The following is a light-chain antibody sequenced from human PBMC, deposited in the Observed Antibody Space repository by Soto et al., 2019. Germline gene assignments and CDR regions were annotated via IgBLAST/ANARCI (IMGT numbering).Light chain of an antibody. V-gene: IGKV1-33*01. Sequence: DIQVTQSPSSLSASVGDRVTITCQASDDIITSLNWYQQKPGQAPKLLIHDASILQTGVPSRFSGSGSGTDFTFTIPSLQPEDIASYYCQRYDILPITFGGGTKVEIK. J-gene: IGKJ4*01. CDR3: QRYDILPIT. CDR1: DDIITS. CDR2: DAS.